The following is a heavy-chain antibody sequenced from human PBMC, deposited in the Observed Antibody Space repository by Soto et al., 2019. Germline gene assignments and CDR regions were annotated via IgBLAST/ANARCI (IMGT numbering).Heavy chain of an antibody. CDR1: GYTFTSYG. D-gene: IGHD6-6*01. V-gene: IGHV1-18*04. CDR3: ARDPATAYSSSSFDY. J-gene: IGHJ4*02. Sequence: HVQLVQSGAEVKKPGASVKVSCKASGYTFTSYGISWVRQAPGQGLEWMGWISAYNGNTNYAQKLQGRVSMTTDSSTSTAYMELRSLRSDDTAVYYCARDPATAYSSSSFDYWGQGTLVTVSS. CDR2: ISAYNGNT.